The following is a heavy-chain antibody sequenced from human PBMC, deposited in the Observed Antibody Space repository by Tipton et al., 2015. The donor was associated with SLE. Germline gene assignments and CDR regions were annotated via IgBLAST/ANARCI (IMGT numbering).Heavy chain of an antibody. CDR3: AGMGGFFDAFDI. CDR2: MYYSGDT. CDR1: GGSISSDY. J-gene: IGHJ3*02. V-gene: IGHV4-59*01. D-gene: IGHD1-26*01. Sequence: TLSLTCSVSGGSISSDYWNWIRQPPGKGLEWIGFMYYSGDTNYNPSLKSRVTISVDKSKNQFSLKLSSVTAADTAVYYCAGMGGFFDAFDIWGQGTVVTVSS.